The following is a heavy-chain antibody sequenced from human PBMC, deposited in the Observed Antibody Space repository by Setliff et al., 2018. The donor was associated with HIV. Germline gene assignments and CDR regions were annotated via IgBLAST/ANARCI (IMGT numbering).Heavy chain of an antibody. Sequence: ASVKVSCKVSGYTFTIYSIHWVRQAPGQRPEWMGCLRTGNGDTSYSESLQGRVTFTSDTSANTAYMELRSLGSDDTAVYFCARRASTAEVFDYWGQGTLVTVSS. CDR1: GYTFTIYS. V-gene: IGHV1-3*04. CDR3: ARRASTAEVFDY. CDR2: LRTGNGDT. J-gene: IGHJ4*02. D-gene: IGHD1-1*01.